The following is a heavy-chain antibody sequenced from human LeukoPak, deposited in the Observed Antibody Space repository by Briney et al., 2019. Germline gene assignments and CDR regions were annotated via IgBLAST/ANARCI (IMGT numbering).Heavy chain of an antibody. D-gene: IGHD3-9*01. V-gene: IGHV4-59*08. J-gene: IGHJ4*02. CDR3: AKVEDDILTGYYKH. Sequence: SETLSLTCTVSGGSIGSDYWTWIRQPPGKGLEYIGYIYYTGGTNYSPSLKSRVTISVDTSKNQFSLKLSSVTAADTAVYYCAKVEDDILTGYYKHWGQGTLVTVSS. CDR2: IYYTGGT. CDR1: GGSIGSDY.